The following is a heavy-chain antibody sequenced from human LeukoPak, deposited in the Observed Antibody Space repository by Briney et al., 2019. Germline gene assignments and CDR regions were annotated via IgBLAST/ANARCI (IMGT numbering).Heavy chain of an antibody. J-gene: IGHJ3*02. Sequence: PGGSLRLSCAASGXTFSTYWVHWVRQAPGKGLVWVSRINSDGSSTRYADSVKGRFTISRDNAKNTLYLQMNSLRAEDTAVYYCARDLRTTGAFDIWGQGTLVTVSS. D-gene: IGHD4-17*01. CDR3: ARDLRTTGAFDI. CDR2: INSDGSST. CDR1: GXTFSTYW. V-gene: IGHV3-74*01.